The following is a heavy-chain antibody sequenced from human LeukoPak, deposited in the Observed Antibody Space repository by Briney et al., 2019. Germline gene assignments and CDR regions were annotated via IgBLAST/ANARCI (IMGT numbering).Heavy chain of an antibody. CDR1: GFTFSSYG. Sequence: GRSLRLSCAASGFTFSSYGMHWVRQAPGKGLEWVAVISYDGSNKYYADSVKGRFTISRDNSKNTLYLQMNSLRAEDTAVYYCAKDNFDYWGHGTLVTVSS. CDR3: AKDNFDY. J-gene: IGHJ4*01. V-gene: IGHV3-30*18. CDR2: ISYDGSNK.